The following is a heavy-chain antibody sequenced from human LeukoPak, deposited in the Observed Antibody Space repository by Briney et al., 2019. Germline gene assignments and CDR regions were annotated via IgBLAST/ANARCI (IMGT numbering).Heavy chain of an antibody. V-gene: IGHV3-30*02. CDR2: IRYDGSNK. J-gene: IGHJ4*02. D-gene: IGHD3-22*01. Sequence: GGSLRLSCAASGFTFSSYGMHWVRQAPGKGLEWVAFIRYDGSNKYYADSVKGRFTISRDNSKNTLYLQMNSLRAEDTAVYYCAKDPRTKDYYDISGNYWGQGTLVTVSS. CDR1: GFTFSSYG. CDR3: AKDPRTKDYYDISGNY.